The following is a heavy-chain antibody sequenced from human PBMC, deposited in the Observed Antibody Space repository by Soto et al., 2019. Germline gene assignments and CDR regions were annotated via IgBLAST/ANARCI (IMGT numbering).Heavy chain of an antibody. J-gene: IGHJ4*02. Sequence: QVQLVQSGAEVKKPGASVKVSCKASGYTFTSYGFSWVRQAPGQGLDWMGCISAYNGNTNSAQKLQGRVTMTTDTSTITAYIELRSLRSDDTAVYYCARDYGDYDFRTDYWGPGTLVTLAS. D-gene: IGHD4-17*01. CDR1: GYTFTSYG. V-gene: IGHV1-18*01. CDR3: ARDYGDYDFRTDY. CDR2: ISAYNGNT.